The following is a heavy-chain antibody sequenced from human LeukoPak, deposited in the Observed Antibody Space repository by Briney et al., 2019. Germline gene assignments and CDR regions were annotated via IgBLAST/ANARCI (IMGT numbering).Heavy chain of an antibody. D-gene: IGHD3-3*01. CDR3: ARDGFDFWSGYPTTVDY. CDR1: GFTFSSYS. J-gene: IGHJ4*02. V-gene: IGHV3-48*01. CDR2: ISSSSNTI. Sequence: GGSLRLSCVASGFTFSSYSMNWVRQSPGKGLEWVSYISSSSNTIYYADSVKGRFTISRDNANNSLYLRMNSLRAEDTAVYYCARDGFDFWSGYPTTVDYWGQGTLVTVSS.